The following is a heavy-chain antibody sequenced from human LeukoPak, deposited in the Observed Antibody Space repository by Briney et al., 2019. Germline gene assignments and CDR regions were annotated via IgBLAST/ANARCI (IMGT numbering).Heavy chain of an antibody. D-gene: IGHD1-26*01. V-gene: IGHV3-30-3*01. CDR3: AREAGGGIVGAYSDY. CDR1: GFTFSSYA. Sequence: GGSLRLSCAASGFTFSSYAMHWVRQAPGKGLEWVAVISCDGSNKYYADSVKGRFTISRDNSKNTLYLQMNSLRAEDTAVYYCAREAGGGIVGAYSDYWGQGTLVTVSS. J-gene: IGHJ4*02. CDR2: ISCDGSNK.